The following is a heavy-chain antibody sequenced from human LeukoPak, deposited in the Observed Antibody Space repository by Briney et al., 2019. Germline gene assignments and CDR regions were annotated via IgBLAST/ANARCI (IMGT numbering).Heavy chain of an antibody. D-gene: IGHD3-22*01. Sequence: GGSLRPSCAASGFTVSSNYMSWVRQAPGKGLEWVSVIYSGGSTYYADSVKGRFTISRDNSKNTLYLQMNSLRAEDTAVYYCARAQGDYYDSSGYFHFDYWGQGTLVTVSS. V-gene: IGHV3-53*01. CDR1: GFTVSSNY. J-gene: IGHJ4*02. CDR3: ARAQGDYYDSSGYFHFDY. CDR2: IYSGGST.